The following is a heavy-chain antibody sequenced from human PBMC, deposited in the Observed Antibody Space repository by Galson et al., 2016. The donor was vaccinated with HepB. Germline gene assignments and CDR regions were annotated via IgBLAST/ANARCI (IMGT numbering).Heavy chain of an antibody. Sequence: SLRLSCAASGFIFGDYYMNWIRQAPGKGLEWISFISSSGGTIKYTDSVKSRFTVSRDNAKNTLYLQMNSIRDDATADYYCARTMPGRGIMRSGMEVWGQGTPVTVSS. CDR3: ARTMPGRGIMRSGMEV. CDR2: ISSSGGTI. V-gene: IGHV3-11*01. CDR1: GFIFGDYY. D-gene: IGHD3-16*01. J-gene: IGHJ6*02.